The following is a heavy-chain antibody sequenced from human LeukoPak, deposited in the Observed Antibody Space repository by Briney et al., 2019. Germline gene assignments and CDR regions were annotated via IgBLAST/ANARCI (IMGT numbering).Heavy chain of an antibody. D-gene: IGHD5-18*01. CDR3: ARVRGYSYDSSDFDY. J-gene: IGHJ4*02. CDR2: IHYSGNT. Sequence: SETLSLTCTVSDDSISYYYWSWIRQPPGKGLEWIGKIHYSGNTNYNPSLKSRVTISVDTSKNQFSLKLSSVTAADTAVYYCARVRGYSYDSSDFDYWGQGTLVTVSS. CDR1: DDSISYYY. V-gene: IGHV4-59*01.